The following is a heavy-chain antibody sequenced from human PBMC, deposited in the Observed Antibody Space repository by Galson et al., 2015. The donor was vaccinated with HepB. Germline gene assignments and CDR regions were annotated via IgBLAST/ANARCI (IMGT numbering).Heavy chain of an antibody. CDR2: IKSKTDGGTT. Sequence: SLRLAGAASGFTFRNAWMMWVRQAPGRGLEWVGRIKSKTDGGTTDYAAPVKGRFTISRDDSKNTLYLQMNSLRAEDTAVYSCAREYSSGWDRLDYWGQGTLVTVSS. D-gene: IGHD6-19*01. CDR3: AREYSSGWDRLDY. J-gene: IGHJ4*02. V-gene: IGHV3-15*01. CDR1: GFTFRNAW.